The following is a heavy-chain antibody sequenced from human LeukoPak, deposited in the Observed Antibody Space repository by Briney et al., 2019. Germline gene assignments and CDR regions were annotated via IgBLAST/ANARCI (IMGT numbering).Heavy chain of an antibody. J-gene: IGHJ5*02. D-gene: IGHD3-22*01. CDR1: GYTFTGYY. CDR3: ASLSVTMTEGLDP. CDR2: INPNSGGT. Sequence: ASVKLSCKPSGYTFTGYYIHWVRQAPGQQLEGMRWINPNSGGTNYAQKFQGRVTMTRDTSISTAYMELSRLRSDDTAVYYCASLSVTMTEGLDPWGQGSMVTVCS. V-gene: IGHV1-2*02.